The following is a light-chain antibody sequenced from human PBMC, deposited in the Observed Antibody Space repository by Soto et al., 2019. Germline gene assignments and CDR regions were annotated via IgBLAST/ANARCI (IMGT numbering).Light chain of an antibody. CDR2: DAS. J-gene: IGKJ1*01. V-gene: IGKV1-5*01. CDR3: LRYNAFSQT. CDR1: QSRNDW. Sequence: DIQMTQSPSTLSASVGDRVTITCRVSQSRNDWLAWYQQKPVKAPKVLIYDASSLQSGVPSRFSGSGSGTEFTLTIDSLQPDDVATYYCLRYNAFSQTFGQGTKVEI.